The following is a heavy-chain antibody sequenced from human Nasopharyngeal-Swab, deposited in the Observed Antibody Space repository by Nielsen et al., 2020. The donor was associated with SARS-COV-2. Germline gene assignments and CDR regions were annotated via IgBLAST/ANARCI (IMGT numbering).Heavy chain of an antibody. Sequence: GESLKISCAASGFTFSSYSMNWVRQAPGKGLEWVSYISSSSTIYYADSVKGRFTISRDNAKKSLYLQMNSLRAEDTAVYYCARGVETIHHWGQGSLVTVSS. V-gene: IGHV3-48*04. CDR3: ARGVETIHH. CDR1: GFTFSSYS. D-gene: IGHD5-24*01. J-gene: IGHJ1*01. CDR2: ISSSSTI.